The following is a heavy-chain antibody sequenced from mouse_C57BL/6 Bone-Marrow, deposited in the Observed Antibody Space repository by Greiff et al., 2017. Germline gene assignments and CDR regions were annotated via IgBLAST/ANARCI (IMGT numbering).Heavy chain of an antibody. V-gene: IGHV14-2*01. D-gene: IGHD2-4*01. CDR2: IDPEDGET. CDR1: GFNIKDYY. Sequence: VQLQQSGAELVKPGASVKLSCTASGFNIKDYYMHWVKQRTEQGLEWIGRIDPEDGETKYDPKFQGKATLTADKSSNTAYLQLSSLTSEDTAVYYFACGGLPLYWYFDVWGTGTTVTVSS. J-gene: IGHJ1*03. CDR3: ACGGLPLYWYFDV.